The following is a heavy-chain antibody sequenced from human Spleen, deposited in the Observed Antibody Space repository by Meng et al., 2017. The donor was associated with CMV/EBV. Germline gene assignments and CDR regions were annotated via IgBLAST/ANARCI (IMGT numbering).Heavy chain of an antibody. J-gene: IGHJ6*02. V-gene: IGHV3-53*01. D-gene: IGHD2-15*01. CDR3: ARVGVDAFYYYYGMDV. CDR2: IYSGGST. Sequence: GESLKISCAASGFTVSSNYMSWVRQAPGKGLEWVSVIYSGGSTYYADSVKGRFTTSRDNSKNTLYLQMNSLRAEDTAVYYCARVGVDAFYYYYGMDVWGQGTTVTVSS. CDR1: GFTVSSNY.